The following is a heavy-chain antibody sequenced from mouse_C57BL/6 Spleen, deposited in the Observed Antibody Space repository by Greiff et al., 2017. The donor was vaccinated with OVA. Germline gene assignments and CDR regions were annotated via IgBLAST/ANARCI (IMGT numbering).Heavy chain of an antibody. D-gene: IGHD4-1*01. CDR3: TGETGTWYFDV. Sequence: DVKVEESGGGLVQPGGSMKLSCVASGFTFSNYWMNWVRQSPEKGLEWVAQIRLKSDNYATHYAESVKGRFTISRDDSKSSVYLQMNNLRAEDTGIYYCTGETGTWYFDVWGTGTTVTVSS. V-gene: IGHV6-3*01. J-gene: IGHJ1*03. CDR1: GFTFSNYW. CDR2: IRLKSDNYAT.